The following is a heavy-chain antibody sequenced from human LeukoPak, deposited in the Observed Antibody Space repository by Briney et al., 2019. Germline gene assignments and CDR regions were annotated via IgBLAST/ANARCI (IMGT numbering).Heavy chain of an antibody. V-gene: IGHV4-4*07. CDR1: GASISNYY. D-gene: IGHD2-2*01. J-gene: IGHJ3*02. CDR2: IYISKST. CDR3: AREGLSIVGVPAAMYAFDI. Sequence: SETLSLTCTVSGASISNYYWSWIRQPAGKGLEWIGRIYISKSTNYNPSLKSRVTMSVDTSKNQFSLKLRSVTAADTAVYYCAREGLSIVGVPAAMYAFDIWGQGTMVTVSS.